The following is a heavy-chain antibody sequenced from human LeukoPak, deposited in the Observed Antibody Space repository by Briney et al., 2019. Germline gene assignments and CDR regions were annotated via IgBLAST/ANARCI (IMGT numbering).Heavy chain of an antibody. J-gene: IGHJ5*02. CDR3: GRWGITAALDR. D-gene: IGHD2-2*01. V-gene: IGHV3-7*01. CDR2: IRPDGDDK. CDR1: GFMFRDYW. Sequence: GGSLRLSCAVSGFMFRDYWMAWVRQAPGKGLEWVANIRPDGDDKYYVESVRGRFTISRDDAQNSLSLQMDSLRVEDSAVYHCGRWGITAALDRWGQGTLVSVSS.